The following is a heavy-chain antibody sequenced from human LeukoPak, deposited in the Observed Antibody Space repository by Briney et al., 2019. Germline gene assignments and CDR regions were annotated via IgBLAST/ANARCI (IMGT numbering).Heavy chain of an antibody. Sequence: ASVKVSCMASGYTFTSYYMHWVRQAPGQGLEWMGIINPSGGSTSYAQKFQGRVTMTRDTSTSTVYMELSSLRSEDTAVYYCARVRFGKFGTVYWGQGTLVTVSS. CDR3: ARVRFGKFGTVY. CDR2: INPSGGST. J-gene: IGHJ4*02. CDR1: GYTFTSYY. V-gene: IGHV1-46*01. D-gene: IGHD3-10*01.